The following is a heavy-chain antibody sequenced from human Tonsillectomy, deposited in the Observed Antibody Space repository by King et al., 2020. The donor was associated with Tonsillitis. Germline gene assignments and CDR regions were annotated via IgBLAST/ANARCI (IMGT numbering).Heavy chain of an antibody. CDR3: ARDSIDILTGFYKGYFDS. D-gene: IGHD3-9*01. V-gene: IGHV4-4*07. CDR1: GGSISNYY. Sequence: VQLQESGPGLVKPSETLSLTCTVSGGSISNYYWSWIRQPAGKGLAWIGRIYSTGSTNSNPSLKSRVTMSVDTSKNQISLKLSSVTAADTAVYYCARDSIDILTGFYKGYFDSWGQGTLVTVSS. J-gene: IGHJ4*02. CDR2: IYSTGST.